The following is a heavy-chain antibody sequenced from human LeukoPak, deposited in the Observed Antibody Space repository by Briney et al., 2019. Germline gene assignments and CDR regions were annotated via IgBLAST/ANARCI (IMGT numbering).Heavy chain of an antibody. V-gene: IGHV1-18*01. Sequence: GPVKVSCNASGYTFTSYGISWVRQAPGQGLEWMGWISAYNGNTNYAQKLQGRVTMTTDSSTSTAYMELRSLRSDDTAVYYCARDSGVTTLGFDYWGQGTLVTVSS. J-gene: IGHJ4*02. CDR2: ISAYNGNT. CDR1: GYTFTSYG. CDR3: ARDSGVTTLGFDY. D-gene: IGHD4-17*01.